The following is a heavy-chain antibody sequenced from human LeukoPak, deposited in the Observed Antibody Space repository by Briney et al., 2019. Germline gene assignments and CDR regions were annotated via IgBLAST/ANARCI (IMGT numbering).Heavy chain of an antibody. J-gene: IGHJ6*02. CDR2: ISGSGGST. CDR1: GFTFSSYA. D-gene: IGHD6-6*01. CDR3: AKGRGQLGGYYYYGMDV. V-gene: IGHV3-23*01. Sequence: GGSLRLSCAASGFTFSSYAMSWVRQAPGKGLEWVSAISGSGGSTYYADSVKGRFTISRDNSKNTLYLQMNSLRAEDTAVCYCAKGRGQLGGYYYYGMDVWGQGTTVTVSS.